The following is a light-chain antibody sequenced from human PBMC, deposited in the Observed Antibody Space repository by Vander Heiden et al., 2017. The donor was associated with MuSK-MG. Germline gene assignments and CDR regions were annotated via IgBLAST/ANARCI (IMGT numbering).Light chain of an antibody. V-gene: IGKV3-15*01. CDR1: QNVNSN. J-gene: IGKJ4*01. Sequence: EIVMTQSPATLSVSRGEWATLSCRASQNVNSNLAWYQQKPGQAPRLVIYGASTRATGIPARFSGSGSGTEFTLTISSLQSEDFAVYSCQQYNNWPLTFGGGTKVEIK. CDR3: QQYNNWPLT. CDR2: GAS.